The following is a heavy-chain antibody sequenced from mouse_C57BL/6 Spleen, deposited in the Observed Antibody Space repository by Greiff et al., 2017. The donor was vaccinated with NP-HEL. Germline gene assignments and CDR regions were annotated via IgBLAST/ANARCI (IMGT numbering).Heavy chain of an antibody. Sequence: VQLQQSGAELVRPGTSVKVSCKASGYAFTNYLIEWVKQRPGQGLEWIGVINPGSGGTNYNEKFKGKATLTADKSSSTAYMQLSSLTSEDSAVYFCARWGSYLDYWGQGTTLTVSS. V-gene: IGHV1-54*01. J-gene: IGHJ2*01. CDR1: GYAFTNYL. CDR3: ARWGSYLDY. CDR2: INPGSGGT.